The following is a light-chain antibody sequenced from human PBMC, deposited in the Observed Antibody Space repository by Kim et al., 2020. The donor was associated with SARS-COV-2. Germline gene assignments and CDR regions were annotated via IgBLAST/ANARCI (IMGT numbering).Light chain of an antibody. CDR2: DAS. CDR3: QQRSNWPWT. J-gene: IGKJ1*01. Sequence: EIVLTQSPATLSLSPGERSTFSCRASQSVSNYLAWYQQKPGQAPRLLIYDASNRTTGIPARFSGSGSGTDFTLTISSLEPEDFAVYYCQQRSNWPWTFGQGTEVDIK. CDR1: QSVSNY. V-gene: IGKV3-11*01.